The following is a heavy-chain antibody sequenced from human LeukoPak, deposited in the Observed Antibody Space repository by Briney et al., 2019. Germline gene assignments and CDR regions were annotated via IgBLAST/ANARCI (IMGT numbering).Heavy chain of an antibody. CDR2: INPSGGST. D-gene: IGHD6-19*01. Sequence: ASVKVSCKASGYTFTSYYMHWVRQAPGQGLEWMGIINPSGGSTSYAQKFQGRVTMTRDTSISTAYMELSRLRSDDTAVYYCARGLAVADNYWGQGTLVTVSS. J-gene: IGHJ4*02. CDR1: GYTFTSYY. V-gene: IGHV1-46*01. CDR3: ARGLAVADNY.